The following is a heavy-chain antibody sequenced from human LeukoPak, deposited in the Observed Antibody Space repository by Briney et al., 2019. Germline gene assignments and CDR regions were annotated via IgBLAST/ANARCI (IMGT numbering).Heavy chain of an antibody. CDR2: ISSGSSYI. CDR1: GFTFSTYS. Sequence: GGSLRLSCAASGFTFSTYSMNWVRQAPGKGLGWVSSISSGSSYISYADSVKGRLTVSRDNAKNSLYLQINSLRAEDTAVYYCASIYGEHAVDFWGQGTLVTVSS. V-gene: IGHV3-21*01. D-gene: IGHD4-17*01. CDR3: ASIYGEHAVDF. J-gene: IGHJ4*02.